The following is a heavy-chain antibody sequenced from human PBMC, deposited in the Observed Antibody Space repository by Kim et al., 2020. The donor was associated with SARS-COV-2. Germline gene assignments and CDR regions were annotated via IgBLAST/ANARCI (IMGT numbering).Heavy chain of an antibody. Sequence: GGSLRLSCAASGFTFSSYSMNWVRQAPGKGLEWVSYISSSSSTIYYADSVKGRFTISRDNAKNSLYLQMNSLRDEDTAVYYCARDFEGVTTVTTWFGDYYYYGMDVWGQGTTVTVSS. CDR3: ARDFEGVTTVTTWFGDYYYYGMDV. CDR1: GFTFSSYS. D-gene: IGHD4-17*01. J-gene: IGHJ6*02. CDR2: ISSSSSTI. V-gene: IGHV3-48*02.